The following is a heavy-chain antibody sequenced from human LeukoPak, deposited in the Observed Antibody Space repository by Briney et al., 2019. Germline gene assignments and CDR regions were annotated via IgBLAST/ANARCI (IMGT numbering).Heavy chain of an antibody. CDR3: AKEEYYDFFDY. V-gene: IGHV3-30*18. Sequence: GGSLRLSCAASGXTFSAYGMQWVRQAPGKGLEWVAVIPYDGSNKYYADSVKGRFTISRDNSKNTLYLQMNSLRTEDTAVYYCAKEEYYDFFDYWGQGTLVTVSS. CDR1: GXTFSAYG. J-gene: IGHJ4*02. D-gene: IGHD3-3*01. CDR2: IPYDGSNK.